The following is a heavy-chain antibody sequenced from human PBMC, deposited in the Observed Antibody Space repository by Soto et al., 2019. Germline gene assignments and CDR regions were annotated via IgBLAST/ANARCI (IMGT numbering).Heavy chain of an antibody. CDR2: FYYTGTT. CDR1: GASLSSGSYY. Sequence: KLSETLSLTCTVSGASLSSGSYYWSWIRQPPGKGLEWIGYFYYTGTTKYNPSLESRVTISADTSKNQFSLNLTSVTAADTAVYYCARISYWVKDYWGQGALVTVSS. V-gene: IGHV4-61*01. D-gene: IGHD2-8*02. CDR3: ARISYWVKDY. J-gene: IGHJ4*02.